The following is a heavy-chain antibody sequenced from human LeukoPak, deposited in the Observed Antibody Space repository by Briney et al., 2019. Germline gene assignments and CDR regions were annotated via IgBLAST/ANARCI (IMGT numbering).Heavy chain of an antibody. CDR1: GDSFSSGNYY. J-gene: IGHJ5*02. D-gene: IGHD6-25*01. V-gene: IGHV4-39*01. Sequence: SETLSLTCSVSGDSFSSGNYYWGWIRQPPGKGLEWIGSIYYNGNTYYNPSLKSRVTISVDTSKNQFSLKVNSATAADAAVYYCAEEVDIAAGNWFDPWGQGTLVTVSS. CDR3: AEEVDIAAGNWFDP. CDR2: IYYNGNT.